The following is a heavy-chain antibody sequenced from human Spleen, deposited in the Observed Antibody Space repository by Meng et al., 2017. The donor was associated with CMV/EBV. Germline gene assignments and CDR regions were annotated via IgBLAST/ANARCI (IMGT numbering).Heavy chain of an antibody. CDR2: ISNKGDT. D-gene: IGHD3-3*01. CDR3: AKIFPSDYYKYAMDV. CDR1: EGSISTSSSY. V-gene: IGHV4-39*01. Sequence: SETLSLTCTVSEGSISTSSSYWGWIRQAPVKGLEWIGSISNKGDTFYNPSLKSRVTISEDTSKNQFSLRLRSLTAADTAVYYCAKIFPSDYYKYAMDVWGQGTTVTVSS. J-gene: IGHJ6*02.